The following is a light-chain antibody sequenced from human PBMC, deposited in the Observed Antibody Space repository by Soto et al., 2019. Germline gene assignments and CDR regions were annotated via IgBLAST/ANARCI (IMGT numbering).Light chain of an antibody. CDR3: QQYDTFHT. CDR1: QSISSW. J-gene: IGKJ2*01. Sequence: DIQMTQSPSTLSASVGDRVTITCRASQSISSWLAWYQQKPGKAPKLLIYKASTLESGVPSRFSGSGSGTELTLTISSLQPDDFATYYCQQYDTFHTFGQGTKLEIK. V-gene: IGKV1-5*03. CDR2: KAS.